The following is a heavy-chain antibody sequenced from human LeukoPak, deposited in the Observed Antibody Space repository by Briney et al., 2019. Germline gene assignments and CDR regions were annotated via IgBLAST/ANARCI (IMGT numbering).Heavy chain of an antibody. CDR1: GGSISSSAYS. V-gene: IGHV4-30-2*01. CDR2: IFHSGST. D-gene: IGHD7-27*01. J-gene: IGHJ3*02. Sequence: SQTLSLTCTVSGGSISSSAYSWSWIRQPPGKGLEWIGCIFHSGSTYYNPSLKSRVSISVDSSKNQFSLKLSSVTAADTAVYYCARDRGTFRPGEGSAFDMWGQGTMVTVSS. CDR3: ARDRGTFRPGEGSAFDM.